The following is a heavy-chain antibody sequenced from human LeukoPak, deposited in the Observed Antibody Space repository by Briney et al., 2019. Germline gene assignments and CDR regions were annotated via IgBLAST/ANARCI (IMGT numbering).Heavy chain of an antibody. J-gene: IGHJ4*02. Sequence: GGSLRLSCAASGFTFSDYYMSWIRQAPGKGLEWVSYISSSGTTIYSADSVRGRFTISRDSAKNSLYLQMNSLRAEDTAVYYCAREGFGAYDSGGYYRHFDYWGQGTLVTVSS. V-gene: IGHV3-11*04. CDR1: GFTFSDYY. CDR2: ISSSGTTI. CDR3: AREGFGAYDSGGYYRHFDY. D-gene: IGHD3-22*01.